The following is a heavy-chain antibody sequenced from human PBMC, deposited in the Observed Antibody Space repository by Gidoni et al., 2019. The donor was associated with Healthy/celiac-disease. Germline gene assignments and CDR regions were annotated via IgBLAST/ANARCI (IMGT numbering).Heavy chain of an antibody. CDR3: ARDPVLTRHREGPPPQAFDY. D-gene: IGHD3-22*01. CDR2: ISSSSSYI. V-gene: IGHV3-21*01. Sequence: EVQLVESGGGLVKPGGSLRLSCAASGFTFRSYSMNWVRQAPGKGLEWVSSISSSSSYIYYADSVKGRFTISRDNAKNSLYLQMNSLRAEDTAVYYCARDPVLTRHREGPPPQAFDYWGQGTLVTVSS. J-gene: IGHJ4*02. CDR1: GFTFRSYS.